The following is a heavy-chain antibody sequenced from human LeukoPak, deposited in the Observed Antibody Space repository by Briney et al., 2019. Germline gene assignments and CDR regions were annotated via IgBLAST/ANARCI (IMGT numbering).Heavy chain of an antibody. D-gene: IGHD4-17*01. J-gene: IGHJ5*02. CDR3: ARGPSVTSIGGP. CDR1: GGSISHYY. V-gene: IGHV4-59*01. Sequence: PSETLSLTFTVSGGSISHYYWSWIRQPPKKGLEWIGYTYYGGSTKFNPSLKSRVAISVDTSKKQFSLNLTSVTAADTAVYYCARGPSVTSIGGPWGQGTLVTVSA. CDR2: TYYGGST.